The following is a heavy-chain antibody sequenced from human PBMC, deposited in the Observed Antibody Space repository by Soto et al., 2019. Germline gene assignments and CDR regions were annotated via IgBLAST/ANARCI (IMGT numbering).Heavy chain of an antibody. CDR1: GFTFSSYW. CDR2: IKQDGSEK. Sequence: EVQLVESGGGLVQPGGSLRLSCAASGFTFSSYWMSWVRQAPGKGLEWVANIKQDGSEKYYVDSVKGRFTISGDNAKNSLYLQMNSLRAEDTAVYYCAGSTSRGYNWFDPWGQGTLVTVSS. D-gene: IGHD2-2*01. J-gene: IGHJ5*02. CDR3: AGSTSRGYNWFDP. V-gene: IGHV3-7*03.